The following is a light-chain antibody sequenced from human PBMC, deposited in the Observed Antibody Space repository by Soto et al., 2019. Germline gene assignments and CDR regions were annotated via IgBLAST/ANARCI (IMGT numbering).Light chain of an antibody. CDR3: QQLNSYPHT. Sequence: DIPLTQSPSFLSASIGDRITITCRASQAISSYLAWCQQKPGKAPKLLIYAASNLQSGVPSRFSGSGSGTEFTLTISSLQPEDFATYYCQQLNSYPHTFGGGTKVELK. J-gene: IGKJ4*01. V-gene: IGKV1-9*01. CDR2: AAS. CDR1: QAISSY.